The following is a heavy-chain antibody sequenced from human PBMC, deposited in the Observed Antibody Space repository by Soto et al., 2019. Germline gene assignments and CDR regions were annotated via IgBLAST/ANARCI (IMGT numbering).Heavy chain of an antibody. D-gene: IGHD6-19*01. CDR2: INPSGGST. Sequence: ASVKVSCKASGYTFTSYYMHWVRQAPGQGLEWMGIINPSGGSTSYAQKFQGRVTMTRDTSTSTVYMELSSLRSEDTAVYYCAREGLDPVHDFIAVAGQVGFDPWGQGTLVTVSS. CDR1: GYTFTSYY. J-gene: IGHJ5*02. CDR3: AREGLDPVHDFIAVAGQVGFDP. V-gene: IGHV1-46*01.